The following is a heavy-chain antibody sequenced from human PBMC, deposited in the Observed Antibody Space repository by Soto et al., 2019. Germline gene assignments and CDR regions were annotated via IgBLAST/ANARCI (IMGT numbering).Heavy chain of an antibody. CDR3: ATPSVLTGLLQRPPLDY. D-gene: IGHD3-9*01. J-gene: IGHJ4*02. CDR2: INPSGAST. Sequence: ASVKVSCKASGYTFTNYYVHWVRQAPGQGLEWMGLINPSGASTNYAQEFQGRVTMTEDTSTDTAYMELSSLRSEDTAVYYCATPSVLTGLLQRPPLDYWGQGTLVTVSS. V-gene: IGHV1-46*03. CDR1: GYTFTNYY.